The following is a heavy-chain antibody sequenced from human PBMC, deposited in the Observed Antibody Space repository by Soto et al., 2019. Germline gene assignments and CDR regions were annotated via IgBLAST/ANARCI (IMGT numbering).Heavy chain of an antibody. V-gene: IGHV3-43D*04. Sequence: SLRLSCAASGFTFDDYAMHWVRQAPGKGLEWVSLISWDGGSTYYADSVKGRFTISRDNSKNSLYLQMNSLRAEDTALYYCAKDLNIAAAGPFDYWGQGTLVTVSS. CDR2: ISWDGGST. J-gene: IGHJ4*02. CDR3: AKDLNIAAAGPFDY. D-gene: IGHD6-13*01. CDR1: GFTFDDYA.